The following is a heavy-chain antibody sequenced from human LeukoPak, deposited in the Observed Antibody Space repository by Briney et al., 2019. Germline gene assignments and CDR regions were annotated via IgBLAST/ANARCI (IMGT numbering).Heavy chain of an antibody. V-gene: IGHV4-31*03. CDR2: IYYSGST. J-gene: IGHJ3*02. CDR3: ARDTADILTAGAAFDI. CDR1: GGSISSGGYY. Sequence: SETLSLTCTVSGGSISSGGYYWSWIRQHPGKGLEWIGYIYYSGSTYYNPSLKSRVTISVDTSKNQFSLKLSSVTAADTAVYYCARDTADILTAGAAFDIWGQGTMVTVSS. D-gene: IGHD3-9*01.